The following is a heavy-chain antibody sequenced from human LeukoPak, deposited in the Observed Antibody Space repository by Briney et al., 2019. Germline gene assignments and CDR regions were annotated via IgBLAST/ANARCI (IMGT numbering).Heavy chain of an antibody. CDR1: GFTFSNYW. CDR3: ARGTTTPTIDWYDP. Sequence: GGPLRLSCAASGFTFSNYWMSWVRQAPGKGLEWVASIKPDGSETSHLDSVRGRFTISRDNARNSLFLQMNTLRAEDTAVYYCARGTTTPTIDWYDPWGQGTLVTVSS. D-gene: IGHD4-17*01. CDR2: IKPDGSET. V-gene: IGHV3-7*01. J-gene: IGHJ5*02.